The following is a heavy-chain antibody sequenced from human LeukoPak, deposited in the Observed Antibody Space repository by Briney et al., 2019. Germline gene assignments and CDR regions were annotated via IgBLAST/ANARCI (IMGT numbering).Heavy chain of an antibody. Sequence: PGGSLRLSCAASGFTFSSDGMHWVREGPGKGLEWVAVISYDGSNTYYADSVKGRFTISRDNSKNMLYLQMNSLRAEDTAVYYCAKPYYYGSRSYMDYWGQGTLVTVSS. D-gene: IGHD3-10*01. CDR1: GFTFSSDG. CDR3: AKPYYYGSRSYMDY. V-gene: IGHV3-30*18. CDR2: ISYDGSNT. J-gene: IGHJ4*02.